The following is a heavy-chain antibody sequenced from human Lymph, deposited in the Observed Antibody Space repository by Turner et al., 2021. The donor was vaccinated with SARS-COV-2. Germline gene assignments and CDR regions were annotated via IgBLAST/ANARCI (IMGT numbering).Heavy chain of an antibody. CDR1: GGSISSSSYY. J-gene: IGHJ4*02. CDR2: IYYSGST. V-gene: IGHV4-39*01. D-gene: IGHD3-22*01. Sequence: QLQLQESGPGLVKPSETLSLTCTVSGGSISSSSYYWGWIRQPPGKGLEWIGNIYYSGSTCYNLSLKSRVTISVDTSKNQFSLKLSSVTAADTAVYYCARNDRVVVQSFDYWGQGTLVTVSS. CDR3: ARNDRVVVQSFDY.